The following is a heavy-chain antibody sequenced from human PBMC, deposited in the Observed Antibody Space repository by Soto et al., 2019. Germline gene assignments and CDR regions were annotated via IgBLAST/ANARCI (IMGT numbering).Heavy chain of an antibody. D-gene: IGHD3-10*01. CDR2: IYYSGST. J-gene: IGHJ3*02. V-gene: IGHV4-59*01. CDR1: GGSISSYY. CDR3: PRRYGSAFDI. Sequence: QVQLQESGPGLVKPSETLSLTCTVSGGSISSYYWSWIRQPPGKGLEWIGYIYYSGSTNYNPSLMSRVTISVDTSKNQFSLKLSSVTAAYTSVYYRPRRYGSAFDIWGQGTMVTVSS.